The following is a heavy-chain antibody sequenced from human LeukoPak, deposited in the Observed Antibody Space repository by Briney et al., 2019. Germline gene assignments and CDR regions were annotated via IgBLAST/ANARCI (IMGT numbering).Heavy chain of an antibody. D-gene: IGHD1-20*01. Sequence: SETLSLTCTVSGGSISGYYWSWIRQPAGKGLEWIGRIYTSGSTNYNPSLKSRVTMSVDTSKNQFSLKLSSVTAADTAVYYCAREITGTTSNYYYYMDVWGKGTTVTVSS. J-gene: IGHJ6*03. CDR1: GGSISGYY. V-gene: IGHV4-4*07. CDR2: IYTSGST. CDR3: AREITGTTSNYYYYMDV.